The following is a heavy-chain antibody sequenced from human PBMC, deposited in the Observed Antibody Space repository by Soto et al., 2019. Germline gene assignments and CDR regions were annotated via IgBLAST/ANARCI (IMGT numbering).Heavy chain of an antibody. J-gene: IGHJ6*02. CDR2: IYYSGST. CDR1: GGSISSSSYY. Sequence: PSETLSLTCTVSGGSISSSSYYWGWIRQPPGKGLEWIGSIYYSGSTYYNPSLKSRVTISVDTSKNQFSLKLSSVTAADTAVYYCARHISGGSYWAVKSYYYGMDVWGQGTTVTVSS. V-gene: IGHV4-39*01. D-gene: IGHD1-26*01. CDR3: ARHISGGSYWAVKSYYYGMDV.